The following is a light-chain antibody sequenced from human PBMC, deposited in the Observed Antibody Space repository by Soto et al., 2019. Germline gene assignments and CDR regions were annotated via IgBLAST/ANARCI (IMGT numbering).Light chain of an antibody. CDR2: AAS. V-gene: IGKV3-20*01. CDR1: QSVSSSY. CDR3: HQFGISPYT. Sequence: EIVLTQSPGTLSLSPGERATLSCRASQSVSSSYLAWFQQKPGQAPRLLISAASNRLTGIPDRFSGSGSGTDFTLTISRLEPEDVAVYYCHQFGISPYTFGQGTKLEIK. J-gene: IGKJ2*01.